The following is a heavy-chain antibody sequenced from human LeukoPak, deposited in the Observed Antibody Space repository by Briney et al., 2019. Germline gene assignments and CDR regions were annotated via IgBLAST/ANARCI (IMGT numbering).Heavy chain of an antibody. CDR3: ARSRTAVVPAVKKGGFDY. CDR2: ISCSGWST. J-gene: IGHJ4*02. D-gene: IGHD2-2*01. V-gene: IGHV3-23*01. Sequence: PGGALRLSCVSCGCTFSSYVRSWVGQAPGKGLEGVSAISCSGWSTYYVDCVKGGFTNSRQNPKHTLYLQMNSLRAEDTAVYYCARSRTAVVPAVKKGGFDYWGQGTLVTVSS. CDR1: GCTFSSYV.